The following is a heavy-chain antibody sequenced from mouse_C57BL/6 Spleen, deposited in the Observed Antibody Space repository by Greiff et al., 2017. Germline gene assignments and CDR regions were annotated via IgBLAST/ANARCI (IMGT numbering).Heavy chain of an antibody. CDR3: ARGDYNYFDY. D-gene: IGHD2-4*01. CDR2: IYPGGGYT. V-gene: IGHV1-63*01. J-gene: IGHJ2*01. Sequence: VQLQQSGAELVRPGTSVKMSCKASGYTFTNYWIGWAKQRPGHGLEWIGDIYPGGGYTNYNEKFKGKATLTADKSSSTAYMQVSSLTSEDSAIYYCARGDYNYFDYWGQGTTLTVSS. CDR1: GYTFTNYW.